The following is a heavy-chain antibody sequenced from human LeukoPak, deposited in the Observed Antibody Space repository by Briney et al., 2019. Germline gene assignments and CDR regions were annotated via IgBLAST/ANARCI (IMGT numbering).Heavy chain of an antibody. V-gene: IGHV3-48*03. Sequence: PGGSLRLSCVASGFPFSIYEMNWVRQAPGKGLEWISYVSSGGGTIYYADSVKGRFTISRDNAKNSLSLQMDSLRAEDTAVYYCAKDRLSSSWYFGFDYWGQGTLVTVSS. D-gene: IGHD6-13*01. CDR3: AKDRLSSSWYFGFDY. CDR1: GFPFSIYE. CDR2: VSSGGGTI. J-gene: IGHJ4*02.